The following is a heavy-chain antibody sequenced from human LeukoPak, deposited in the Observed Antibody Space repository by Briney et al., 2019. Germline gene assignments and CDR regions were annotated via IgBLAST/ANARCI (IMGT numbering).Heavy chain of an antibody. D-gene: IGHD3-22*01. J-gene: IGHJ4*02. Sequence: GGSLRLSCAASGFTFSSYWMHWVRQAPGKGLVWVSRINSDGSSTNYADSVKGRFTISRDNAKNTVHLQMNSLRAEDTAVYYCARASGYYDSSGYQGIWGQGTLVTVSS. CDR2: INSDGSST. CDR1: GFTFSSYW. V-gene: IGHV3-74*01. CDR3: ARASGYYDSSGYQGI.